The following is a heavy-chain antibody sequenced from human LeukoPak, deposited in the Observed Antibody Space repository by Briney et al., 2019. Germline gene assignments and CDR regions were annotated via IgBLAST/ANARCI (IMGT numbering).Heavy chain of an antibody. CDR3: ARLTVRGYYDSSGYPSDAFDI. J-gene: IGHJ3*02. CDR1: GYSFTSYW. V-gene: IGHV5-51*01. CDR2: IYPVDSGT. D-gene: IGHD3-22*01. Sequence: GESLKISCKGSGYSFTSYWIGWVRQIRGKGLEWLGIIYPVDSGTRYTPSFQGQVTIPDDKSISTAYLQWSSLKASDTAMYYCARLTVRGYYDSSGYPSDAFDIWGQGTMVTVSS.